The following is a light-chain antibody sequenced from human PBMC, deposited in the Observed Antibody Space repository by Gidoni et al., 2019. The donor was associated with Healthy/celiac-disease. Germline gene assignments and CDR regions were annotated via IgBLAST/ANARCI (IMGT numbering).Light chain of an antibody. J-gene: IGKJ1*01. V-gene: IGKV3-15*01. CDR1: QSLSSN. CDR2: GAS. CDR3: QQYNNWPPWT. Sequence: EIVMTQPPATLSVYPGARATLSCRASQSLSSNLAGYQHKPGQAPRSLIYGASTRPTGIPASFSGSWSWTEFTLTISSLQYEDFAVYYCQQYNNWPPWTFGQGTKVEIK.